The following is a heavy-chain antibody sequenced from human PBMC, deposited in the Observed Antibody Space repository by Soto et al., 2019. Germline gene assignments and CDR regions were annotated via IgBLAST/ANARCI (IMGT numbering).Heavy chain of an antibody. V-gene: IGHV2-5*02. CDR3: ARRRDGTYALDY. Sequence: QITLKESGPTLVKPTQTLTLTCTFSGFSLSTNGVGVGWIRQPPGTALEWLALIYWDGDKRYSPSLRSRLTLTKDTPKNQVVLTMTNIDPVDTATYYCARRRDGTYALDYWGQGTLVTVAS. J-gene: IGHJ4*02. CDR1: GFSLSTNGVG. D-gene: IGHD1-26*01. CDR2: IYWDGDK.